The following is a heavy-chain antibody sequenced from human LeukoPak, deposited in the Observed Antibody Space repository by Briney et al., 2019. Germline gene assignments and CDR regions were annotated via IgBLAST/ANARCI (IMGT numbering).Heavy chain of an antibody. Sequence: ASVKVSCKASGYTFIGYYMHWVRQAPGQRLEWMGWINPNSGGTKYAQKFQGRVTMTRDTSISTAYVELSRLRSDDTAVYFCARAEYCSGGTCYSGEEYFQHWGQGTLVTVSS. CDR3: ARAEYCSGGTCYSGEEYFQH. CDR1: GYTFIGYY. CDR2: INPNSGGT. V-gene: IGHV1-2*02. D-gene: IGHD2-15*01. J-gene: IGHJ1*01.